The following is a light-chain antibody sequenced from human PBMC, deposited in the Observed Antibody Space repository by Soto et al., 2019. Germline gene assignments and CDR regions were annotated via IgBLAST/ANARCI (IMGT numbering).Light chain of an antibody. J-gene: IGLJ1*01. V-gene: IGLV2-14*01. Sequence: QSALTQPASVSGSPGQSITISCTGTSSDVGGYNYVSWYQQHPGKAPKLMIYDVSNRPSGVSNRFPGSKSGNTASLTISGLQAEDEADYYCSSYTSSSTLRVFGPGTKLTVL. CDR3: SSYTSSSTLRV. CDR2: DVS. CDR1: SSDVGGYNY.